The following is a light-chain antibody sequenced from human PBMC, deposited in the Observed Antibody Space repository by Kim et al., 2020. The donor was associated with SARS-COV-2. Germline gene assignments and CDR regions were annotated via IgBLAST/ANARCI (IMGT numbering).Light chain of an antibody. CDR3: QQYGTPPWT. CDR1: QSVSGDY. J-gene: IGKJ1*01. CDR2: GAS. V-gene: IGKV3-20*01. Sequence: DIVLTQSPGTLSLSPGEGATLSCRASQSVSGDYLGCYQQRPGQAPRLLVYGASTRATGIPDRFSGSGSGTEFTLTISRLESEDFAVYFCQQYGTPPWTFGQGTKMDIK.